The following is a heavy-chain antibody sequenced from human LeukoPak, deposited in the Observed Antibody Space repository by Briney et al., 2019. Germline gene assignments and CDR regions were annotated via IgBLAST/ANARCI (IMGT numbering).Heavy chain of an antibody. Sequence: PGASLRLSCAASGFTLSSYAMSWVRQAPGKGLEWVSAISGSGGSTYYADSVKGRFTISRDNSKNTLYLQMNSLRAEDTAVYYCAKGIVVVVAATDAFDIWGQGTMVTVSS. J-gene: IGHJ3*02. CDR2: ISGSGGST. CDR1: GFTLSSYA. V-gene: IGHV3-23*01. CDR3: AKGIVVVVAATDAFDI. D-gene: IGHD2-15*01.